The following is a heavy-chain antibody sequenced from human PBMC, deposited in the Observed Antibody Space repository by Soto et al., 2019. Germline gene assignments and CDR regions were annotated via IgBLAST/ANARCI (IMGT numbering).Heavy chain of an antibody. D-gene: IGHD6-13*01. CDR1: GYTFTGYY. J-gene: IGHJ4*02. V-gene: IGHV1-2*04. CDR2: INPNSGGT. CDR3: ARGWGVVRSELVSPDFDY. Sequence: QVQLVQSGAEVKKPGASVKVSCKASGYTFTGYYMHWVRQAPGQGLEWMGWINPNSGGTNYAQKFMGWSTMTRETSIRKAYMERSRLGSDDTALYYCARGWGVVRSELVSPDFDYWGQGTLVTVSS.